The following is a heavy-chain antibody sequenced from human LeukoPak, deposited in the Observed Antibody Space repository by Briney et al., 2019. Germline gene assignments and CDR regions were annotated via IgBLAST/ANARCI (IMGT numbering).Heavy chain of an antibody. Sequence: SETLSLTCTVSGGSISSYYWSWIRQPPGKGLEWIGYIYYSGSTNYNPSLKSRVTISVDTSKNQFSLKLSSVTAADTAVHYCARGEYSSSFWFDPWGQGTLVTVSS. V-gene: IGHV4-59*01. CDR3: ARGEYSSSFWFDP. D-gene: IGHD6-6*01. J-gene: IGHJ5*02. CDR2: IYYSGST. CDR1: GGSISSYY.